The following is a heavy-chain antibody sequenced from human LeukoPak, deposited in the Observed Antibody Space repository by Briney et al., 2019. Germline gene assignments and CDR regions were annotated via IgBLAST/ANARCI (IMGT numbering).Heavy chain of an antibody. Sequence: SETLSLTCTVSGGSISSSSYYWGWIRQPPGKGLEWIGSIYYSGSTYYNPSLKSRVTISVDTSKNQFSLKLSSVTAADTAVYYCARGLGSGWSYYYYYYMDVWGKGTTVTISS. D-gene: IGHD6-19*01. CDR3: ARGLGSGWSYYYYYYMDV. J-gene: IGHJ6*03. V-gene: IGHV4-39*07. CDR2: IYYSGST. CDR1: GGSISSSSYY.